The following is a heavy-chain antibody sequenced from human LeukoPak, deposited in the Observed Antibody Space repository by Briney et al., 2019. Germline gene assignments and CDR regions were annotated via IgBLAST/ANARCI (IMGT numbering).Heavy chain of an antibody. Sequence: GESLKISCKGSGYSFTSYWIGRVRQMPGKGLEWMGIIYPGDSDTRYSPSFQGQVTISADKSISTAYLQWSSLKASDTAMYYCATHPEPGIAVAGYWFDPWGQGTLVTVSS. V-gene: IGHV5-51*01. CDR3: ATHPEPGIAVAGYWFDP. J-gene: IGHJ5*02. D-gene: IGHD6-19*01. CDR2: IYPGDSDT. CDR1: GYSFTSYW.